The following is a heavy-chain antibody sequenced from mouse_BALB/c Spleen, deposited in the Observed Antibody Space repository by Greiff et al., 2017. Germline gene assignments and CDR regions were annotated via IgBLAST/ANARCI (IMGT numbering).Heavy chain of an antibody. CDR2: IDPANGNT. D-gene: IGHD2-3*01. CDR1: GFNIKDTY. J-gene: IGHJ4*01. CDR3: ARDGYYAMDY. Sequence: EVHLVESGAELVKPGASVKLSCTASGFNIKDTYMHWVKQRPEQGLEWIGRIDPANGNTKYDPKFQGKATITADTSSNTAYLQLSSLTSEDTAVYYCARDGYYAMDYWGQGTSVTVSS. V-gene: IGHV14-3*02.